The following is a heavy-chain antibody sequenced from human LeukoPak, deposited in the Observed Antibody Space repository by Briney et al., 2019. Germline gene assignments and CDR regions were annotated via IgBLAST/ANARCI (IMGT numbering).Heavy chain of an antibody. V-gene: IGHV3-23*01. CDR2: ITGSGDNT. J-gene: IGHJ4*02. Sequence: GGSLRLSCAASGFIFSTYPMSWVRQAPGKGLEWVSAITGSGDNTYYTDSVKGRFTISRDNSKNALSLQMNSLRVEDTAVYYCAKENPVGGTNYFDYWGQGTLVTVSS. CDR1: GFIFSTYP. D-gene: IGHD1-26*01. CDR3: AKENPVGGTNYFDY.